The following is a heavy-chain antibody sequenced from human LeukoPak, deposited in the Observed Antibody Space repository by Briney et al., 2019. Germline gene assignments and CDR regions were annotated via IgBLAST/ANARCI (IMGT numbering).Heavy chain of an antibody. CDR2: IKQDGSEK. D-gene: IGHD1-14*01. CDR1: GFTFSSYW. J-gene: IGHJ1*01. V-gene: IGHV3-7*01. Sequence: GGSLRLSCAASGFTFSSYWISWVRQAPGKGLEWVANIKQDGSEKYYVDSVKGRFTISRDNAKNSLYLQMNSLRAEDTAVYYCARDAWYGARWGQGTLVTVSS. CDR3: ARDAWYGAR.